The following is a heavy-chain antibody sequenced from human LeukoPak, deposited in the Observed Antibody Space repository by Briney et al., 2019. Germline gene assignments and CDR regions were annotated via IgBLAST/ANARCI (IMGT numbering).Heavy chain of an antibody. CDR2: IIHILGIA. J-gene: IGHJ4*02. D-gene: IGHD6-13*01. Sequence: ASVKVSCKASGGTFSSYAISWVRQAPGQGLEWMGRIIHILGIANYAQKFQGRVTITADKSTSTAYMELSSLRSEDTAVYYCARDRIAADYWGQGTLVTVSS. CDR3: ARDRIAADY. V-gene: IGHV1-69*04. CDR1: GGTFSSYA.